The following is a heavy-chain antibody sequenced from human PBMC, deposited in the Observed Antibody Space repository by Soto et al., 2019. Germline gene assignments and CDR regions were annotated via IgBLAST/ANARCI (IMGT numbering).Heavy chain of an antibody. CDR1: GFTFSSYG. Sequence: GGSLRLSCAASGFTFSSYGMLWVRQAPGKGLEWVATISNDGSNKYYIDSVEGRFTISRDNSKNTLYLQMNSLRTDDTAVFYCGAGWYFADYWGQGTQVT. J-gene: IGHJ4*02. D-gene: IGHD6-19*01. CDR3: GAGWYFADY. CDR2: ISNDGSNK. V-gene: IGHV3-30*03.